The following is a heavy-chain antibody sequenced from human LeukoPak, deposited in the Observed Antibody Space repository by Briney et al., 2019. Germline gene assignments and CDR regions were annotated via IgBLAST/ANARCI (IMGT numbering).Heavy chain of an antibody. CDR2: IKQSGSEQ. V-gene: IGHV3-7*03. CDR3: ARDGYGTSSLDY. D-gene: IGHD6-6*01. J-gene: IGHJ4*02. Sequence: GESLKISCAASGFTFSNYWMNWVRQAPGKGLEWVANIKQSGSEQYYGDSVRGRFTISRDNAKNSLFLQMNSLRAEDTAVYYCARDGYGTSSLDYWGQGTLVTVSS. CDR1: GFTFSNYW.